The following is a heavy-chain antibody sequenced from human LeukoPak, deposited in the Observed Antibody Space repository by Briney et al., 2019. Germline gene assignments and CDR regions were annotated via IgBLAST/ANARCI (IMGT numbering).Heavy chain of an antibody. CDR3: ATVTIFGVVRYYFDY. V-gene: IGHV1-18*01. CDR1: GYTFTSYG. CDR2: IRAYNGNT. Sequence: GASVKVSCKASGYTFTSYGISWVRQAPGQGREWMGWIRAYNGNTNYAQKLQGRVTLTTDTYTSTAYMELRSLTTDDTAVYYCATVTIFGVVRYYFDYWGQGTLVTVSS. D-gene: IGHD3-3*01. J-gene: IGHJ4*02.